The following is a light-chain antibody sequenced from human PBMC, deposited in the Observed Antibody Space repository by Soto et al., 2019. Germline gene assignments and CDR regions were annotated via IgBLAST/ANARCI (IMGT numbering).Light chain of an antibody. CDR3: QQYNKWRPMYT. Sequence: EIVMTQSPATLSVSPGERVTLSCRASASISVYLAWYQQRPGQAPRLLIHDAVTRATGIPDRFSGSASGTECTLPISSLQSEDFAVYYCQQYNKWRPMYTFGRGTKLEIK. V-gene: IGKV3-15*01. J-gene: IGKJ2*01. CDR1: ASISVY. CDR2: DAV.